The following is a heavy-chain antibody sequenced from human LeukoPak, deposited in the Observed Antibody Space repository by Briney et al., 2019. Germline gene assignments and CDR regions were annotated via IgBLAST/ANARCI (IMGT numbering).Heavy chain of an antibody. V-gene: IGHV3-23*01. CDR1: GFTFSNYA. D-gene: IGHD3-10*01. CDR3: AKGIMVRGLIRYFAY. Sequence: GGSLRLSCAASGFTFSNYAMRWGRQAPGKGREWGSGMSGSGYSTYYADAVEGRFTIARDNSKNTLYLQMNSLRAEDPAVYYCAKGIMVRGLIRYFAYWGQGTLVTVSS. J-gene: IGHJ4*02. CDR2: MSGSGYST.